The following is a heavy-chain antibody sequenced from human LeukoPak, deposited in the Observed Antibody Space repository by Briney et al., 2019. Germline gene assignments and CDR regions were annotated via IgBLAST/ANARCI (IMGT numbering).Heavy chain of an antibody. V-gene: IGHV3-48*01. CDR2: ISSSSSTI. CDR1: GFTFGSYS. Sequence: PGGSLRLSCAASGFTFGSYSMNWVRQAPGKGLEWVSYISSSSSTIYYADSVKGRFTVSRDNAKNSLYLQMNSLRAEDTAVYYCARDSTYYDFWSGSPRFDYWGQGTLVTVSS. CDR3: ARDSTYYDFWSGSPRFDY. D-gene: IGHD3-3*01. J-gene: IGHJ4*02.